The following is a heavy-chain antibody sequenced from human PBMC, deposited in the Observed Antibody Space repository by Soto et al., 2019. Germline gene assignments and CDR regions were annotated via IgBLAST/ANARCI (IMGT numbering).Heavy chain of an antibody. CDR3: ARVGSSGWSPDY. CDR2: IFYSGST. Sequence: SETLSLTCTVSGGSISGHYWIWIRQSPGKRLEWIGYIFYSGSTNYNPSLKSRVTLSVDTSKNQFALRLSSVTAADTAVYYCARVGSSGWSPDYWGQGTLVTVS. J-gene: IGHJ4*02. CDR1: GGSISGHY. V-gene: IGHV4-59*11. D-gene: IGHD6-19*01.